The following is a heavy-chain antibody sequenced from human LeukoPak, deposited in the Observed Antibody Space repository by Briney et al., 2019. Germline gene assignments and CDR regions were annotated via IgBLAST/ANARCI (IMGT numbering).Heavy chain of an antibody. V-gene: IGHV1-18*01. Sequence: GASVKVSCTASGYTFTSYGISWVRQAPGQGLEWMGWISAYNGNTNYAQKLQGRVTMTTDTSTSTAYMELRSLRSDDTAVYYCARASTDHYYDSSGPYYFDYWGQGTLVTVSS. D-gene: IGHD3-22*01. CDR2: ISAYNGNT. CDR1: GYTFTSYG. CDR3: ARASTDHYYDSSGPYYFDY. J-gene: IGHJ4*02.